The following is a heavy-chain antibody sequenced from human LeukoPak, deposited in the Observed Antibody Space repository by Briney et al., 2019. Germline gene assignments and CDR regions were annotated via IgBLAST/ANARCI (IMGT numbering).Heavy chain of an antibody. CDR2: IKSKTDGGTT. D-gene: IGHD3-10*01. J-gene: IGHJ4*02. V-gene: IGHV3-15*01. CDR3: TTYRLYGSGSYQVDS. CDR1: GFTFTNAW. Sequence: GGSLRLSCAASGFTFTNAWMSWVRRAPGKGLEWVGRIKSKTDGGTTDYAAPVKGRFTISRDDSKNTLYLQMNSLKTEDTAVYYCTTYRLYGSGSYQVDSWGQGTLVTVSS.